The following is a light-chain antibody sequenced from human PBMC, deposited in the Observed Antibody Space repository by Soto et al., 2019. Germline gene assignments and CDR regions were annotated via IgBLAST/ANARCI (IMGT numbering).Light chain of an antibody. CDR2: GAS. V-gene: IGKV3-20*01. CDR3: QQYGSSPSIT. J-gene: IGKJ5*01. Sequence: EIVLTQSPGTLSLSPGERATLSCRASQSVSSSYLAWYQQKPGQAPRLLIYGASSRATGIPDRFSGSGSGTDFTLTISRLEPEDFAVYYCQQYGSSPSITFGQGTRLGLN. CDR1: QSVSSSY.